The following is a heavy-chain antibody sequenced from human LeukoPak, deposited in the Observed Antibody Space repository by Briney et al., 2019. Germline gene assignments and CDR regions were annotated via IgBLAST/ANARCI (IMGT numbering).Heavy chain of an antibody. CDR1: GFTFSDYY. V-gene: IGHV3-23*01. Sequence: GGSLRLSCTVPGFTFSDYYMSWIRQAPGKGLEWVSAISSSGGSTYYADSVKGRFTISRDNSKNTLYLQMNSLRAEDTAVYYCAKVRSSGIAVAGLDYWGQGTLVTVSS. CDR2: ISSSGGST. J-gene: IGHJ4*02. CDR3: AKVRSSGIAVAGLDY. D-gene: IGHD6-19*01.